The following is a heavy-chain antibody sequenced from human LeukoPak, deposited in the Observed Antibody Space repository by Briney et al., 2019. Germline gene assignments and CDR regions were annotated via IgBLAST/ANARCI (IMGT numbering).Heavy chain of an antibody. J-gene: IGHJ4*02. Sequence: QPGGSLRLSCAASGFTFSSYGMHWVRQAPGKGLEWVAFIRYDGSNKYYADSVKGRFTISRDNSKNTLYLQMNSLRAEDTAVYYCAKDLMPGIAVAGTFDYWGQGTLVTVSS. CDR3: AKDLMPGIAVAGTFDY. V-gene: IGHV3-30*02. CDR1: GFTFSSYG. D-gene: IGHD6-19*01. CDR2: IRYDGSNK.